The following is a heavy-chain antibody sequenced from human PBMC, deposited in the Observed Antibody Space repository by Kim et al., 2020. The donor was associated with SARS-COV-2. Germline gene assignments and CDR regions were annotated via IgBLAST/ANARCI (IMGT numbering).Heavy chain of an antibody. Sequence: SETLSLTCAVSGGSISSGGYSWSWIRQPPGKGLEWIGYIYHSGSTYYNPSLKSRVTISVDRSKNQFSLKLSSVTAADTAVYYCASGYGSGTIDYWGQGTLVTVSS. J-gene: IGHJ4*02. CDR3: ASGYGSGTIDY. V-gene: IGHV4-30-2*01. CDR2: IYHSGST. CDR1: GGSISSGGYS. D-gene: IGHD3-10*01.